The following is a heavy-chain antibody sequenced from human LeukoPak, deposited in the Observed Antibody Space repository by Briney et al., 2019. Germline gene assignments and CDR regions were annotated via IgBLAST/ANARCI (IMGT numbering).Heavy chain of an antibody. V-gene: IGHV1-2*02. CDR3: ARGTFDCSGGSCSHPYYFDY. CDR1: GYTFTSYY. Sequence: ASVKVSCKASGYTFTSYYMHWVRQASGQGLEWMGWINPNSGGTNYAQKFQGRVTMTRDTSISTAYMELSRLRSDDTAVYYCARGTFDCSGGSCSHPYYFDYWGQGTLVTVSS. D-gene: IGHD2-15*01. CDR2: INPNSGGT. J-gene: IGHJ4*02.